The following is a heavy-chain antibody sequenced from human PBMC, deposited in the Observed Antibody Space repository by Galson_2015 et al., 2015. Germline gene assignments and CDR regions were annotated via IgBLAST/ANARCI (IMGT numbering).Heavy chain of an antibody. CDR2: IKQDGSEK. D-gene: IGHD3-10*01. CDR3: ARVRVTMIWGGVVDNWFDP. CDR1: GFTFSSYW. V-gene: IGHV3-7*01. J-gene: IGHJ5*02. Sequence: SLRLSCAASGFTFSSYWMSWVRQAPGKGLEWVANIKQDGSEKYYVDSVKGRFTISRDNAKDSLYLQMNSLRAEDTAVYYCARVRVTMIWGGVVDNWFDPWGQGTLVTVSS.